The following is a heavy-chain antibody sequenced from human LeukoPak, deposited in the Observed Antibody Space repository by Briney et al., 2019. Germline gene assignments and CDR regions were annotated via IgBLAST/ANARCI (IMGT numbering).Heavy chain of an antibody. D-gene: IGHD3-10*01. J-gene: IGHJ5*02. CDR2: ISSGGSTI. V-gene: IGHV3-11*04. Sequence: GGSLRLSCAASGFMFSTYALSWIRQAPGKGLEWVSYISSGGSTIDYADSVKGRFTIYRDNAKNSLYLQMNSLRAEDTAVYYCARDRGYGSATYPFDPWGQGTLVTVSS. CDR3: ARDRGYGSATYPFDP. CDR1: GFMFSTYA.